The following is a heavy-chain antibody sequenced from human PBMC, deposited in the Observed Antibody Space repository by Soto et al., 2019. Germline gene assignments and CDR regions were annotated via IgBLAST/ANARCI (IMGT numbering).Heavy chain of an antibody. V-gene: IGHV1-69*01. CDR3: ERQAAPED. Sequence: QVQLVQSGAEVKKPGSSVKVSCKASGVTFISYDISWVRQAPGQGLEWMGGIIPIFGTANYAQKFQGRVTITADESTRTAYMELSSLRSEDTAVYYCERQAAPEDWGQGTLVTVSS. CDR1: GVTFISYD. CDR2: IIPIFGTA. J-gene: IGHJ4*02.